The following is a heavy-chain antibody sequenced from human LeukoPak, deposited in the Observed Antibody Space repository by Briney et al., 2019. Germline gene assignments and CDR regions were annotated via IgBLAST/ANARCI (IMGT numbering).Heavy chain of an antibody. V-gene: IGHV4-31*03. D-gene: IGHD2-2*01. J-gene: IGHJ3*02. CDR3: ARGSVVDDAFDI. Sequence: SQTLSLTCTVSGGSISSGGYYWSWIRQHPGKGLEWIGYIYYSVSTYYNPSLKSRVTISVDTSKNQFSLKLSSVTAADTAVYYCARGSVVDDAFDIWGQGTMVTVSS. CDR1: GGSISSGGYY. CDR2: IYYSVST.